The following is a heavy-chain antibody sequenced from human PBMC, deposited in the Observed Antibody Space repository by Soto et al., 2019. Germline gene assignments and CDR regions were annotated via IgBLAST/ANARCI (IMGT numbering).Heavy chain of an antibody. CDR1: GASISSLY. CDR3: ARGGWSMDV. CDR2: IHYSGST. Sequence: SETLSLTCTISGASISSLYWSWVGQPPGKGLEWIGYIHYSGSTNYNPSLKSRVTILVDTSKNQFSLRLSSVTAADTAVYYCARGGWSMDVWGQGTTVTVSS. D-gene: IGHD2-15*01. V-gene: IGHV4-59*11. J-gene: IGHJ6*02.